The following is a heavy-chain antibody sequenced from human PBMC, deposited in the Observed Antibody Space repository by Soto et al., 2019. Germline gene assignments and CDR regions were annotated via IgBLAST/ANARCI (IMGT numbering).Heavy chain of an antibody. J-gene: IGHJ4*02. V-gene: IGHV3-30*18. CDR1: GFSFSYYG. D-gene: IGHD5-18*01. Sequence: QVQLVESGGSVVQPGGSRRLSCAASGFSFSYYGLHWVRQAPGKGLEWLALITHDGYNRYYADSVKGRFTISRDNSKNTIFLQMNSLRREDTAMYYCVKDGGGVRYNYNIRGDSWGQGTQVTVSS. CDR3: VKDGGGVRYNYNIRGDS. CDR2: ITHDGYNR.